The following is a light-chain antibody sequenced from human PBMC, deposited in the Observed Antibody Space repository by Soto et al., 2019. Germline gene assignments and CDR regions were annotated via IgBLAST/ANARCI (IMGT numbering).Light chain of an antibody. CDR1: QNISSN. Sequence: EIVMTQSPATLSVSPGERATLSCRASQNISSNLAWYQQKPGQAPRLLIDGASTRATGIPARFSGSGPGTEFTLTISSLQSEDFAVYYCQQYNNWLWTFGQGTKVEIK. CDR2: GAS. CDR3: QQYNNWLWT. V-gene: IGKV3-15*01. J-gene: IGKJ1*01.